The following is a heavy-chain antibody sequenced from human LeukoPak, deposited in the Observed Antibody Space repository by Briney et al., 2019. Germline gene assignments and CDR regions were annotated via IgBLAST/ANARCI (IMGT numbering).Heavy chain of an antibody. CDR2: IYYRGST. Sequence: PSETLSLTCTVSGDSMTSTSRFWDWIRQPPGKGLEWIGSIYYRGSTYYNPSLKSRVTISVDTSRNQFSLKLTSVTAADTAVYYCTRGAGWLIDYWGQGILVTVSS. D-gene: IGHD3-16*01. J-gene: IGHJ4*02. CDR3: TRGAGWLIDY. V-gene: IGHV4-39*07. CDR1: GDSMTSTSRF.